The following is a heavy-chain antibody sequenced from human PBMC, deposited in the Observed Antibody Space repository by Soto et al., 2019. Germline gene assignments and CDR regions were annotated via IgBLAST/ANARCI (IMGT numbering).Heavy chain of an antibody. D-gene: IGHD1-26*01. CDR3: EHRVATTGGFDP. J-gene: IGHJ5*02. CDR2: IYWDDDK. CDR1: GFSLSTSGVG. Sequence: QITLKESGPTLVKPTQTLTLTCTFSGFSLSTSGVGVRCIRQPPVKALEWRALIYWDDDKRYSPSLKSRLTITKDTPKHRVVLTLTNMDPVDTATYYREHRVATTGGFDPWGQGTLVTVSS. V-gene: IGHV2-5*02.